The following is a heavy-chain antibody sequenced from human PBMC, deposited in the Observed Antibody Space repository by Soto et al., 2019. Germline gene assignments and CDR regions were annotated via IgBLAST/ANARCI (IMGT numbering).Heavy chain of an antibody. CDR2: ISSSGNTI. Sequence: SLRLSCAASGFTFSNHEMNWVRQAPGKGLEWISYISSSGNTIFYADSVKGRFTISRDNAKNSLHLQMNSLRVEDTAVYYCARVATGYWGQGTLVTAPQ. CDR3: ARVATGY. J-gene: IGHJ4*02. CDR1: GFTFSNHE. V-gene: IGHV3-48*03.